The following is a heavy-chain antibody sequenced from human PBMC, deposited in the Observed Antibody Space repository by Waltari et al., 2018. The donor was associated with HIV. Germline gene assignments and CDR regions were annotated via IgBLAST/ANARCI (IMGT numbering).Heavy chain of an antibody. J-gene: IGHJ5*02. V-gene: IGHV3-7*01. D-gene: IGHD2-2*01. CDR3: VRNSHDCSTKTCYYWCDP. CDR1: GFTFDEHW. CDR2: INRDGSPR. Sequence: EVQLVESGGGLVQPGGSLTLSCAASGFTFDEHWMSWFRQAPGKGRGWVANINRDGSPRSHRGSGGGRCTISRDKAKTSLFLQMSSLRVEDTAVYVCVRNSHDCSTKTCYYWCDPWGQGTLVTVSS.